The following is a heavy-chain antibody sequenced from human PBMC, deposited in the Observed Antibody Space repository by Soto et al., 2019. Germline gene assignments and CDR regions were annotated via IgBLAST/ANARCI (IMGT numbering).Heavy chain of an antibody. CDR1: GYTFTSYG. D-gene: IGHD6-13*01. CDR2: ISAYNGNT. CDR3: AREMDSSWYGYNWFDP. J-gene: IGHJ5*02. Sequence: GASVKVSCKASGYTFTSYGISWVRQAPGQGLEWMGWISAYNGNTNYAQKLQGRVTMTTDTSTSTAYMELRSLRSDDTAVYYCAREMDSSWYGYNWFDPWGQGTLVTVSS. V-gene: IGHV1-18*01.